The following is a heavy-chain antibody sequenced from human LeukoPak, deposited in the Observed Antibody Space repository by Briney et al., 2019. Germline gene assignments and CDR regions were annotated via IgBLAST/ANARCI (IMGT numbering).Heavy chain of an antibody. J-gene: IGHJ6*03. Sequence: SETLSLTCAVYGGSFSGYYWSWIRQPPGKGLEWIGEINHSGSINYNPSLKSRVTISVDTSKNQFSLKLSSVTAADTAVYYCARRDRTYYYYMDVWGKGTTVTVSS. CDR1: GGSFSGYY. V-gene: IGHV4-34*01. CDR3: ARRDRTYYYYMDV. CDR2: INHSGSI. D-gene: IGHD5-24*01.